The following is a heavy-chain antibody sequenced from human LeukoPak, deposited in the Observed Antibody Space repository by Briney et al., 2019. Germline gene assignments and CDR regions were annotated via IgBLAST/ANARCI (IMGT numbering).Heavy chain of an antibody. Sequence: GGSLRLSCAASGFTFSSYWMTWVRQAPGKGLEWVANIKQDGSENYHVDSVKGRFTISRDNAKNSLYLQMNSLRAEDTTVYYCASRDGYTLDYWGQGTLVTVSS. CDR3: ASRDGYTLDY. J-gene: IGHJ4*02. D-gene: IGHD5-24*01. V-gene: IGHV3-7*01. CDR1: GFTFSSYW. CDR2: IKQDGSEN.